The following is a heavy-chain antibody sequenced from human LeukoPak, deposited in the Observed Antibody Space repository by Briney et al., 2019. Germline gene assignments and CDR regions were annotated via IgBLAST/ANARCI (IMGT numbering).Heavy chain of an antibody. V-gene: IGHV3-66*01. CDR1: GFTVSSNY. Sequence: GGSLRLSCAASGFTVSSNYMSWVRQAPGKGLEWVSLIYSGGSTYYADSVKGRFTISRDNSKNTLFLQMNSLRAEDTAVYYCARDLPYGGIVVVPAAYYGMDVWGQGTTVTVSS. J-gene: IGHJ6*02. CDR3: ARDLPYGGIVVVPAAYYGMDV. D-gene: IGHD2-2*01. CDR2: IYSGGST.